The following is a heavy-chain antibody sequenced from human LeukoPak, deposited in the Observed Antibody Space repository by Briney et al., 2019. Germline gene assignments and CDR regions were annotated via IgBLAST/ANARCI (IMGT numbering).Heavy chain of an antibody. J-gene: IGHJ6*02. V-gene: IGHV3-23*01. CDR3: AKRPLWFRMDV. Sequence: GGSLRLSCAASGFDLGHYEVNWVRQAPGKGLEWIAHISVRAATIYYADSVKGRFTISRDNSKNTLYLQMNSLRAEDTAVYYCAKRPLWFRMDVWGQGTTVTVSS. CDR2: ISVRAATI. CDR1: GFDLGHYE. D-gene: IGHD3-10*01.